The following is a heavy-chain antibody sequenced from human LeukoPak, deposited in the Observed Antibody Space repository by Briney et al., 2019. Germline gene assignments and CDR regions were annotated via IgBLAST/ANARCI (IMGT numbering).Heavy chain of an antibody. CDR3: ARHSRLLWFGEPTPSFDY. V-gene: IGHV4-30-4*01. CDR1: GGSISSGDYY. J-gene: IGHJ4*02. D-gene: IGHD3-10*01. CDR2: IYYSGST. Sequence: PSETLSLTCTVSGGSISSGDYYCSWIRQPPGKGLEWIGYIYYSGSTNYNPSLKSRVTISVDTSKNQFSLKLSSVTAADTAVYYCARHSRLLWFGEPTPSFDYWGQGTLVTVSS.